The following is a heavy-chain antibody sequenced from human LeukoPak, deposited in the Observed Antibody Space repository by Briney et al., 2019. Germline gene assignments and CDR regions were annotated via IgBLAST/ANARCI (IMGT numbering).Heavy chain of an antibody. J-gene: IGHJ3*02. Sequence: SVKVSCKASGGTFISYAISWVRQAPGQGLEWMGGIIPIFGTANYAQKFQGRVTITADESTSTAYMELSSLRSEDTAVYYCAREGSSGGLDAFDIWGQGTMVTVSS. D-gene: IGHD6-25*01. CDR3: AREGSSGGLDAFDI. CDR1: GGTFISYA. V-gene: IGHV1-69*13. CDR2: IIPIFGTA.